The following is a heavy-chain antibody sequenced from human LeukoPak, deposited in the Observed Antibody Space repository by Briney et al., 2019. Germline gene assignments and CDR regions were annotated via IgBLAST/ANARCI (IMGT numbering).Heavy chain of an antibody. CDR3: AKDYLGYGDYGWDY. V-gene: IGHV3-23*01. CDR2: ISGSGGST. CDR1: GFTFSSYA. D-gene: IGHD4-17*01. J-gene: IGHJ4*02. Sequence: GGSLRLSCAASGFTFSSYAMSWVRQAPGKGLEWVSAISGSGGSTYYADSVKGRFTISRDNSKNTLYLQMDSLRAEDTAVYYCAKDYLGYGDYGWDYWGQGTLVTVSS.